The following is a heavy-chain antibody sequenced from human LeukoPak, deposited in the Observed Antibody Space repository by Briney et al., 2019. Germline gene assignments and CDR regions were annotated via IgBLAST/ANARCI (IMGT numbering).Heavy chain of an antibody. CDR1: GGTFSSYV. CDR3: ARDRCSSTSCYQNWFDP. CDR2: IIPIFGIA. D-gene: IGHD2-2*01. Sequence: SVKVSCKASGGTFSSYVISWVRQAPGQGLEWMGRIIPIFGIANYAQKFQGRVTITTDKSTSTAYMELSSLRSEDTAVYYCARDRCSSTSCYQNWFDPWGQGTLVTVSS. V-gene: IGHV1-69*04. J-gene: IGHJ5*02.